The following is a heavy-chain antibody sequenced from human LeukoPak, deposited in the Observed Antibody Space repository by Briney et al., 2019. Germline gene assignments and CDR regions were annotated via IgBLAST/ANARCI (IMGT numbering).Heavy chain of an antibody. CDR2: IYSGGSR. Sequence: PEGSLRLSCVASGFTVSSNYMSWVRRAPGKGLEWVSVIYSGGSREYADSVKGRFTISRDNSKNTLYLQMNSLRAEDTAVHYCATYGDYLVYWGQGTLVTVSS. J-gene: IGHJ4*02. CDR1: GFTVSSNY. CDR3: ATYGDYLVY. V-gene: IGHV3-66*01. D-gene: IGHD4-17*01.